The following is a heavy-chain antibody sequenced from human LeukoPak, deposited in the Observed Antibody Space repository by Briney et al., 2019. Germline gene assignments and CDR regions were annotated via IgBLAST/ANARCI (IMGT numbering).Heavy chain of an antibody. CDR1: GFTFSSYA. V-gene: IGHV3-23*01. J-gene: IGHJ4*02. D-gene: IGHD3-22*01. CDR3: GRYYYDSSAYYYFDY. CDR2: ISSSGGGT. Sequence: GRSLRLSCAASGFTFSSYAMSWVRQTPGKGLEWVSGISSSGGGTYYADSVRGRFTISRDNSKNTLYLQMNSLGAEDTAVYYCGRYYYDSSAYYYFDYWGQGTLVTVSS.